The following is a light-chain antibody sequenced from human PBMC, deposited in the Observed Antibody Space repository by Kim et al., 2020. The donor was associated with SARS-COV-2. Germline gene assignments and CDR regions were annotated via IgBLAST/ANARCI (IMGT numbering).Light chain of an antibody. CDR2: GKN. J-gene: IGLJ3*02. Sequence: SSELTQDPAVSVALGQTVRITCQGDSLRSYYASWYQQKPGQAPVLVIYGKNNRPSGIPDRFFGSSSGNTASLTITGAQAEDEADYYCNSRDSRVFGGGTQ. CDR1: SLRSYY. V-gene: IGLV3-19*01. CDR3: NSRDSRV.